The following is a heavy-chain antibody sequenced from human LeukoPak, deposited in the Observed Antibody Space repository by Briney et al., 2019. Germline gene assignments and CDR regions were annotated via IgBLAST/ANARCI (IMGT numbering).Heavy chain of an antibody. J-gene: IGHJ4*02. CDR1: GGSFSGYY. D-gene: IGHD1-26*01. Sequence: SETLSLTCAVYGGSFSGYYWSWIRQPPGKGLEWIGYIYYSGSTYYNPSLKSRVTISVDTSKNQFSLKLSSVTAADTAVYYCARETVGAPLVDYWGQGTLVTVSS. CDR2: IYYSGST. V-gene: IGHV4-30-4*08. CDR3: ARETVGAPLVDY.